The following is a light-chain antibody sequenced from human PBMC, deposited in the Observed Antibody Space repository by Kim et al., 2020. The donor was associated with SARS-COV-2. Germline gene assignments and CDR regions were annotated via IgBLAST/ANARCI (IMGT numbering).Light chain of an antibody. V-gene: IGKV1-16*01. CDR1: QGVSNY. J-gene: IGKJ5*01. CDR2: AAS. CDR3: QQYDDYPVT. Sequence: ASIGDRVTITCRASQGVSNYVGWFQQKPGKAPKSLIFAASTLRGGVPSRFSGSGSGTDFTFTISSRQPEDFATYYCQQYDDYPVTFGQGTRLEIK.